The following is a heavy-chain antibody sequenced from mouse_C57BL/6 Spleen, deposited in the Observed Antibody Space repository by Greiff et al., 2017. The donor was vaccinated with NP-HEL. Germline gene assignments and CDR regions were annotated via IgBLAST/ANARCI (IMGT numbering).Heavy chain of an antibody. CDR1: GFTFSDYG. V-gene: IGHV5-17*01. Sequence: EVQLVESGGGLVKPGGSLKLSCAASGFTFSDYGMHWVRQAPEKGLEWVAYISSGSSTIYYADTVKGRFTISRDNAKNTLFLQMTSLRSEDTAMYYCARRDGNYRYAMDYWGQGTSVTVSS. CDR2: ISSGSSTI. D-gene: IGHD2-1*01. CDR3: ARRDGNYRYAMDY. J-gene: IGHJ4*01.